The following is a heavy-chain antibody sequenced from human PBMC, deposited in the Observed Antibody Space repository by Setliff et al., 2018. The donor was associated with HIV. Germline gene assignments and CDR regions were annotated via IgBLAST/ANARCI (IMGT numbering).Heavy chain of an antibody. J-gene: IGHJ4*02. CDR2: VYSTGST. CDR1: GGSFSGYY. V-gene: IGHV4-59*08. Sequence: LSLTCTVYGGSFSGYYWSWIRQPPGKALEWIGYVYSTGSTNYKSSLKSRVTISVDTSKNQFSLKLSSVTAADTAVYYCARAGFGEFLDYWGQGQWSPSPQ. CDR3: ARAGFGEFLDY. D-gene: IGHD3-10*01.